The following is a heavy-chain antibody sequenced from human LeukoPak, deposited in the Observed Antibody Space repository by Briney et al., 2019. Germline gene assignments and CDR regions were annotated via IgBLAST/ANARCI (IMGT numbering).Heavy chain of an antibody. Sequence: ASVKVSCKASGYTFTSYDINWVRQATGQGLEWMGWMNPNSGNTGYAQKFQGRVTITRNTSISTAYMELSSLRSEDTAVYYCARSQDLVKLLWFESYFDYWGQGTLVTVSS. CDR1: GYTFTSYD. CDR2: MNPNSGNT. D-gene: IGHD3-10*01. CDR3: ARSQDLVKLLWFESYFDY. V-gene: IGHV1-8*03. J-gene: IGHJ4*02.